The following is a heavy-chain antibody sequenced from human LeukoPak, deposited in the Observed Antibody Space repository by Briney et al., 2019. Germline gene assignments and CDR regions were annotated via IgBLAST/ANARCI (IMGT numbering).Heavy chain of an antibody. D-gene: IGHD4-17*01. J-gene: IGHJ4*02. CDR1: GFIISDYA. CDR3: AKDQDPRDGYFEFDS. V-gene: IGHV3-23*01. CDR2: ISVSGDDT. Sequence: PGGSLRLSCAASGFIISDYAMAWVRQAPGKGLEWVSDISVSGDDTHYPDSVKGRFTISRDNSKNTMYLQMNRLRAEDTAVYYCAKDQDPRDGYFEFDSWGKGTLVKVSS.